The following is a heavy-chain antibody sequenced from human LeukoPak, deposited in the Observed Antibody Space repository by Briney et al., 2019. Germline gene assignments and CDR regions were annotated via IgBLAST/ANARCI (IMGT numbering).Heavy chain of an antibody. CDR3: ARKGWDY. Sequence: SETLSLTCTVSGGSISSSSYYWSWIRQPPGKGLEWIGEINHSGSTNYNPSLKSRVTISVDTSKNQFSLKLSSVTAADTAVYYCARKGWDYWGQGTLVTVSS. CDR2: INHSGST. V-gene: IGHV4-39*07. J-gene: IGHJ4*02. D-gene: IGHD5-24*01. CDR1: GGSISSSSYY.